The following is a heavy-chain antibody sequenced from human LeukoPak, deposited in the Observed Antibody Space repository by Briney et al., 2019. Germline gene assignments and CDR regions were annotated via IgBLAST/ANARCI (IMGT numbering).Heavy chain of an antibody. Sequence: TSETLSLTCAVFGGSLSGYYWSWIRQPPGKGLEWIGEINHSGSTNYNPSLKTRVTISVDTSKTQFSLILSSLTAAGTAVYYCATWKILPLKGRDFDYWGQGTLVTVSS. CDR3: ATWKILPLKGRDFDY. CDR1: GGSLSGYY. CDR2: INHSGST. J-gene: IGHJ4*02. V-gene: IGHV4-34*01. D-gene: IGHD2/OR15-2a*01.